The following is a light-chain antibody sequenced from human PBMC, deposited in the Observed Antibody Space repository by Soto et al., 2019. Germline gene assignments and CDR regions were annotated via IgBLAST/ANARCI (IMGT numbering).Light chain of an antibody. V-gene: IGKV1-9*01. CDR3: QQLKSCPLT. J-gene: IGKJ3*01. Sequence: DIQLTQSPSFLSASVGDRVTITCRASQDISSYLAWYQQKAGKAPKLLMHPTSTLQSGVPSGFSGSGSGTEFTLTISSLQPDDFATYYCQQLKSCPLTFGPGTKVDIK. CDR1: QDISSY. CDR2: PTS.